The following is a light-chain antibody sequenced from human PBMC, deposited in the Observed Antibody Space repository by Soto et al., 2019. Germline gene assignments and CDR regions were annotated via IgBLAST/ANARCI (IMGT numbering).Light chain of an antibody. Sequence: QSALTQPRSVSGSPGQSVTISCTGTSSDVGGYNYVSWYQHQSGKAPKLMIYDVSNRPSGVPHRFSGSKSGNTASLTISGLQAEDEADYYCSSYTSSPAYVFGTGTKVTVL. CDR1: SSDVGGYNY. V-gene: IGLV2-11*01. CDR3: SSYTSSPAYV. J-gene: IGLJ1*01. CDR2: DVS.